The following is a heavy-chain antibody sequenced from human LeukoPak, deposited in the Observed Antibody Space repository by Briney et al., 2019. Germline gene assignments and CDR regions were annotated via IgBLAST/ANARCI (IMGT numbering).Heavy chain of an antibody. CDR2: IKLDGSEK. D-gene: IGHD1-26*01. Sequence: ETLSLTCTVSGGSISSSSYYWGWIRQPPGKGLEWVANIKLDGSEKYYVDSVKGRFTISRDNAKNSLYLQMNSLRREDTAVYYCARDLQELDYWGQGTLVTVSS. CDR3: ARDLQELDY. V-gene: IGHV3-7*01. CDR1: GGSISSSSYY. J-gene: IGHJ4*02.